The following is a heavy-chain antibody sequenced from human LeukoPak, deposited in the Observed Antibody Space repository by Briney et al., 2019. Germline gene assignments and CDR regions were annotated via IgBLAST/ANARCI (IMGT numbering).Heavy chain of an antibody. Sequence: SVKVSCKASGGTFSSYAISWVRQAPGQGVEWMGRIIPILGIANYAQKFQGRVTITADKSTSTAYMELSSLRSEDTAVYYCASGHDAFDIWGQGTMVTVSS. CDR1: GGTFSSYA. J-gene: IGHJ3*02. V-gene: IGHV1-69*04. CDR2: IIPILGIA. CDR3: ASGHDAFDI.